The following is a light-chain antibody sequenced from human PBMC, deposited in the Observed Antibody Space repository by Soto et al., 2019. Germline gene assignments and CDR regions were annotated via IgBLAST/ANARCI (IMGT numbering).Light chain of an antibody. CDR2: GAS. J-gene: IGKJ4*01. V-gene: IGKV3-15*01. CDR3: QQYNDWPLT. Sequence: EIVMTQSPATLSVSPGEGATLSCRASQRISSNLAWYQQKPGQAPKLLIYGASTRATGFPARFSDSGSGTEFTLTISSLQSEDFAVYYCQQYNDWPLTFGGGTKVEIK. CDR1: QRISSN.